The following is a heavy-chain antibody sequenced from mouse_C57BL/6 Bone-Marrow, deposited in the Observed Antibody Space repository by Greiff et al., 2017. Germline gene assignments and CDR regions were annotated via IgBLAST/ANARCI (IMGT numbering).Heavy chain of an antibody. D-gene: IGHD1-1*01. CDR2: ISDGGSYT. CDR1: GFTFSSYA. V-gene: IGHV5-4*01. J-gene: IGHJ2*01. CDR3: ARDHYYGSSYPYYFDY. Sequence: EVNLVESGGGLVKPGGSLKLSCAASGFTFSSYAMSWVRQTPEKRLEWVATISDGGSYTYYPDNVKGRFTISRDNAKNNLYLQMSHLKSEDTAMYYCARDHYYGSSYPYYFDYWGQGTTLTVSS.